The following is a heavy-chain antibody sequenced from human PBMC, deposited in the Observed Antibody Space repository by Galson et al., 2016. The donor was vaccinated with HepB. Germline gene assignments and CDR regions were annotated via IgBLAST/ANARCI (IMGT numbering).Heavy chain of an antibody. CDR1: GYRFSGQA. CDR2: ISYDGTYH. D-gene: IGHD6-19*01. Sequence: SLRLSCAASGYRFSGQAMHWVRQAPGKGLEWVAVISYDGTYHLSADSGRGRFTISRDNFNNTLYLQMNSLRTEDTAVYYCARELSLVPGKGGHFDLWGQGTLVTVSS. V-gene: IGHV3-30*04. J-gene: IGHJ5*02. CDR3: ARELSLVPGKGGHFDL.